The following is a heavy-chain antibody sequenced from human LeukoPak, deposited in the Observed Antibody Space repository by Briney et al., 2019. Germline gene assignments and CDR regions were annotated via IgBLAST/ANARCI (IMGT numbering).Heavy chain of an antibody. V-gene: IGHV1-18*01. CDR3: ASAYGSSGYSYYYGMGV. J-gene: IGHJ6*02. D-gene: IGHD3-22*01. CDR2: ISAYNGNT. Sequence: ASVKVSCKASGYTFTSYGISWVRQAPGQGLEWMGWISAYNGNTNYAQKLQGRVTMTTDTSTSTAYMELRSLRSDDTAVYYCASAYGSSGYSYYYGMGVWGQGTTVTVSS. CDR1: GYTFTSYG.